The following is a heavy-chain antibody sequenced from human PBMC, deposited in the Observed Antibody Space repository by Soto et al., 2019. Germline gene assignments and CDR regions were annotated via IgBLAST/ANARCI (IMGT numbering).Heavy chain of an antibody. J-gene: IGHJ4*02. D-gene: IGHD6-13*01. CDR1: GGSISPYF. CDR2: ILYSGST. Sequence: SETLSLTCTVSGGSISPYFWSWIRQPPGKGLEWIGYILYSGSTNYNPSLKSRVTMSVDTSKNHFSLKLSSMTAADTAMYYCARQRAAAGTPCFDFWGQGTLVTVSS. CDR3: ARQRAAAGTPCFDF. V-gene: IGHV4-59*08.